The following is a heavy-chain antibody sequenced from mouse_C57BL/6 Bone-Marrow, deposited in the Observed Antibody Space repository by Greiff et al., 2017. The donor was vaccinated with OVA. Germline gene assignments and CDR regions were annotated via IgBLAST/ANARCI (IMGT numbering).Heavy chain of an antibody. CDR1: GFTSSDFY. CDR2: ISNGGGST. V-gene: IGHV5-12*01. Sequence: EVKLEESGGGLVQPGGSLKLSCAASGFTSSDFYMYWIRQTPEKRLEWVAYISNGGGSTYYPDTVKGRFTISRDNAKNTLYLQMSRLKSEDTAMYYCARLDAMDYWGQGTSVTVSS. CDR3: ARLDAMDY. J-gene: IGHJ4*01.